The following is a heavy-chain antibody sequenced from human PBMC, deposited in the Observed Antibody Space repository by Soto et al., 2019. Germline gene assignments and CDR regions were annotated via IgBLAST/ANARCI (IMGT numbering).Heavy chain of an antibody. CDR3: ARVPAPPLPAANYYGMDV. J-gene: IGHJ6*02. Sequence: LRLSCAASGFTFSSYAMHWVRQAPGKGLEWVAVISYDGSNKYYADSVKGRFTISRDNSKNTLYLQMNSLRAEDTAVYYCARVPAPPLPAANYYGMDVWGPGTTLTVSS. CDR2: ISYDGSNK. CDR1: GFTFSSYA. D-gene: IGHD2-2*01. V-gene: IGHV3-30-3*01.